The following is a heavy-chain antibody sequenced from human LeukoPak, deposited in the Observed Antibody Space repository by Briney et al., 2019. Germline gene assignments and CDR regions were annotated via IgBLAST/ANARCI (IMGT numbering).Heavy chain of an antibody. Sequence: ASVKVSCKVSGNSLSELSIQRERQAPGKGLECMGGFDPEEAKMVYAQNFQGRVTMTEDTSTQTAYMELSGLTSDDTAVYYCTTRSGDFWSGFVNWGQGTLVTVSS. CDR2: FDPEEAKM. CDR1: GNSLSELS. J-gene: IGHJ4*02. CDR3: TTRSGDFWSGFVN. V-gene: IGHV1-24*01. D-gene: IGHD3-3*01.